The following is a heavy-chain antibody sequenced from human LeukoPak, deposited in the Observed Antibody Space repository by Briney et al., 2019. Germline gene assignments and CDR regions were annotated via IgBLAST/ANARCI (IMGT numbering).Heavy chain of an antibody. CDR2: IYHSGST. Sequence: PSETLSLTCAVSGYSISSGYYWGWIRQPPGKGLEWIGSIYHSGSTYYNPSLKSRVTISVDTSKNQFSLKLSSVTAADTAVYYCARHAGGRGYDFWSGYYSPNHNWGQGTLVTVSS. J-gene: IGHJ4*02. V-gene: IGHV4-38-2*01. CDR1: GYSISSGYY. CDR3: ARHAGGRGYDFWSGYYSPNHN. D-gene: IGHD3-3*01.